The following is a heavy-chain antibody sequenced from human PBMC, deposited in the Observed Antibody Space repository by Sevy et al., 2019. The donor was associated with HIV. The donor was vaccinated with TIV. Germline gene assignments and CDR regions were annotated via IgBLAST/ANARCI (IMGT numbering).Heavy chain of an antibody. CDR1: GFTFSSYW. Sequence: GGSLRLSCAASGFTFSSYWMHWVRRAPGKGLVWVSHRNSDGSSTGYADSVKGRFTISRDNAKNTLYLQMNSLRAEDTAVYYCARDTYDTSGYYSPITDAFDIWGQGTMVTVSS. D-gene: IGHD3-22*01. V-gene: IGHV3-74*01. CDR3: ARDTYDTSGYYSPITDAFDI. J-gene: IGHJ3*02. CDR2: RNSDGSST.